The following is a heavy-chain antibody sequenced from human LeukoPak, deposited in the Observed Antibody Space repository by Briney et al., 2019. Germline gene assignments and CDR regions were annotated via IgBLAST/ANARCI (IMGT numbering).Heavy chain of an antibody. CDR1: GDSIRSGN. CDR3: ARQSWDIVVVPAADPDY. V-gene: IGHV3-48*01. D-gene: IGHD2-2*01. Sequence: PSETLSLTCIVSGDSIRSGNWWSWVRQPPGKGLEWVSYISSSSSTIYYADSVKGRFTISRDNSKNTLYLQLNSLRAEDTAVYYCARQSWDIVVVPAADPDYWGQGTLVTVSS. CDR2: ISSSSSTI. J-gene: IGHJ4*02.